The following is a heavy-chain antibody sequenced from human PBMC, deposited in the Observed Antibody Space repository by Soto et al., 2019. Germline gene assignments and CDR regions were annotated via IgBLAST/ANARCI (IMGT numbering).Heavy chain of an antibody. D-gene: IGHD2-2*01. J-gene: IGHJ4*02. CDR2: ISSSGDST. CDR1: GVIFTSYA. Sequence: GGSLRLSCAASGVIFTSYAMSWVRQAPGKGLEWVSAISSSGDSTYYADSVKGRFTISRDNSKNTLYLQMNSLRAEDTAVYYCAKRDIVVVPAASDYWGQGTLVTVSS. CDR3: AKRDIVVVPAASDY. V-gene: IGHV3-23*01.